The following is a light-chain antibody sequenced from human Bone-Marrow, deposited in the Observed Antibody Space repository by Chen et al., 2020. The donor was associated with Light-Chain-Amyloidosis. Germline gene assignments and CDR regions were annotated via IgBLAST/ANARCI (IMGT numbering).Light chain of an antibody. CDR2: RDT. J-gene: IGLJ2*01. CDR1: DLPTKY. CDR3: QSADSSGTYEVI. V-gene: IGLV3-25*03. Sequence: SYELTQPPSVSVSPGQTARITCSGDDLPTKYAYWYQQKPGQATVLVIHRDTERPSGISEPFSGSSSWTTATLTISGVEAEDEADYHCQSADSSGTYEVIFGGGTKLTVL.